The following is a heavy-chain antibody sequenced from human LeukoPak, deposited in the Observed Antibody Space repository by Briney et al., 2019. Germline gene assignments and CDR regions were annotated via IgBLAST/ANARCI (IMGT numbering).Heavy chain of an antibody. J-gene: IGHJ3*02. CDR2: IDPSGGTT. CDR1: GYTFSSYF. D-gene: IGHD3-10*01. CDR3: ARDLVYYGSGSYHAFDI. V-gene: IGHV1-46*01. Sequence: ASVKVSCKASGYTFSSYFMHWVRHAPGQGLEWMGIIDPSGGTTNYAQKFQGRVTMTRDTSTSTVYMELSSLRSEDTAVYYCARDLVYYGSGSYHAFDIWGQGTMVTVSS.